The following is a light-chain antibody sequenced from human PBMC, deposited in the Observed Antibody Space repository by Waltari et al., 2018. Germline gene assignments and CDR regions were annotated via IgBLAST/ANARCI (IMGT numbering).Light chain of an antibody. CDR3: QASYTEPYF. V-gene: IGKV1-39*01. J-gene: IGKJ2*01. Sequence: DIQMTQSPSSLSASVGDRVTITCQASQHTTRYLNWYQQKPGKAPKLLIYAASTLESGVPSRFSGSGSGTDFSLTISSLQPEDVATYYCQASYTEPYFFGQGTKLEIK. CDR2: AAS. CDR1: QHTTRY.